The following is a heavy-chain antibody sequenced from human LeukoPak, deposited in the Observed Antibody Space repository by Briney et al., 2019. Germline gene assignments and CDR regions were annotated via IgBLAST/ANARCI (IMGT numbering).Heavy chain of an antibody. CDR1: GFTLSSYW. V-gene: IGHV3-7*01. D-gene: IGHD6-19*01. CDR3: ARGSQQWLVFDAYYYGMDV. Sequence: GGSLRLSCAASGFTLSSYWMSWVRQSPGKGLEWVANIKQDGSEKYYVDSVKGRFTISRDNAKNSLYLQMNSLRAEDTAVYYCARGSQQWLVFDAYYYGMDVWGQGTTVTVSS. CDR2: IKQDGSEK. J-gene: IGHJ6*02.